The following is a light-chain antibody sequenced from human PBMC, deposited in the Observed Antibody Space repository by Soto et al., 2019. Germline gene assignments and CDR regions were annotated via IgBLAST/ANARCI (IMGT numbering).Light chain of an antibody. CDR1: QSIYSS. CDR3: QQSYSAPYT. J-gene: IGKJ2*01. V-gene: IGKV1-39*01. Sequence: DIQMTQSPSSLSASVGDRVTITCRASQSIYSSLNWYHQKPGKAPKLLIYAASNLQSGVPSRFSGSGSGTDFTHSISSLQPEDFATYYCQQSYSAPYTFGQGTKVDIK. CDR2: AAS.